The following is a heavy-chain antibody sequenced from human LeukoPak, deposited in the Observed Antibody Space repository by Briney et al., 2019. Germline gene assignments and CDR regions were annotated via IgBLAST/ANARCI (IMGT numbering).Heavy chain of an antibody. Sequence: PGRSLRLSCAASGFTFSSYAMHWVRQAPGKGLEWVAVISYDGSNKYYADSVKGRFSISRDNSKNTLYLQMNSLRAEDTALYYCAKNIGGYDYWGQGTLVTVSS. CDR2: ISYDGSNK. J-gene: IGHJ4*02. CDR3: AKNIGGYDY. V-gene: IGHV3-30*04. D-gene: IGHD5-12*01. CDR1: GFTFSSYA.